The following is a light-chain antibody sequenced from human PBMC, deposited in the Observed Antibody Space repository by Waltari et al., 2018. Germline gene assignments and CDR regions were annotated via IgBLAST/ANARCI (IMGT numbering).Light chain of an antibody. CDR2: GNN. Sequence: QSVLTQPPSVSAAPRQRVTISCTGSSSNTGAGYDVHWYQQVPGRAPKPLVYGNNNRPSGVPDRFSGSKSGTSASLAIIGLQAEDEGDYYCQSYDSSLSGYVVFGGGTKLTVL. V-gene: IGLV1-40*01. J-gene: IGLJ2*01. CDR3: QSYDSSLSGYVV. CDR1: SSNTGAGYD.